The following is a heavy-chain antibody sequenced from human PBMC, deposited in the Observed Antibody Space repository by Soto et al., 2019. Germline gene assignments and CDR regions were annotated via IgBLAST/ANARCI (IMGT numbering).Heavy chain of an antibody. V-gene: IGHV3-33*01. CDR2: IWYDGSNK. CDR3: ARDNPDYGDAYYYGMDV. J-gene: IGHJ6*02. D-gene: IGHD4-17*01. Sequence: QVQLVESGGGVVQPGRSLRLSCAASGFTFSSYGMHWVRQAPSKGLEWVAVIWYDGSNKYYADSVKGRFTITRDNSKNTLYLQMNSLRAEDTAVYYCARDNPDYGDAYYYGMDVWGQGTTVTVSS. CDR1: GFTFSSYG.